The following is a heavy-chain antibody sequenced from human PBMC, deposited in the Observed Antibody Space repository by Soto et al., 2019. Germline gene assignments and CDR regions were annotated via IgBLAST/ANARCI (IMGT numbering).Heavy chain of an antibody. V-gene: IGHV3-48*01. J-gene: IGHJ4*02. CDR1: GFTFSSYS. CDR3: ARDLNYGFFDY. D-gene: IGHD4-17*01. Sequence: EVQLVESGGGLVQPGGSLRLSCAASGFTFSSYSMNWVRQAPGKGLEWVSYISSSSSTIYYADSVKGRFTISSDNAKNSLYLQMNSLRAEDTAVYYCARDLNYGFFDYWGQGTLVTVSS. CDR2: ISSSSSTI.